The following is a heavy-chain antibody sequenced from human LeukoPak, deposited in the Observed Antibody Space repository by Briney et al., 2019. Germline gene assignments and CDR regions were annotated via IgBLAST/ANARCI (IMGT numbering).Heavy chain of an antibody. CDR1: GFTFSSCA. CDR2: ISGGGGST. V-gene: IGHV3-23*01. D-gene: IGHD2-2*01. CDR3: AKPDSNYCTGTSCYPVY. Sequence: GGSLGLSCAASGFTFSSCAMSWVRQAPGKGLEWVSGISGGGGSTYYADSVKGRFIISRDNSKNTLYLQMDSLGAEDTAVYYCAKPDSNYCTGTSCYPVYWGQGTLVTVSS. J-gene: IGHJ4*02.